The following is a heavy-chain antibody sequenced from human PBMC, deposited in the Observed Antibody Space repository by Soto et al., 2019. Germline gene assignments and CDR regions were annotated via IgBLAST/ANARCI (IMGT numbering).Heavy chain of an antibody. J-gene: IGHJ6*03. V-gene: IGHV1-3*01. CDR3: ARDPSWSGGSCYYYYYMDV. CDR1: GYTFTSYA. Sequence: QVPLVQSGAEVKKPGASVKVSCKASGYTFTSYAMHWVRQAPGPRLEWRGWINAGNGHTKYSQKFQGSVPITRDTSASTAYMELSSLRSEATAVYYCARDPSWSGGSCYYYYYMDVLGKGTTFTVAS. D-gene: IGHD2-15*01. CDR2: INAGNGHT.